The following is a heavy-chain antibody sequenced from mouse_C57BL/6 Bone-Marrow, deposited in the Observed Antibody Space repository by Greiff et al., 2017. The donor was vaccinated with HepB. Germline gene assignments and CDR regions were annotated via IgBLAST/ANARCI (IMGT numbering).Heavy chain of an antibody. CDR2: ISDGGSYT. J-gene: IGHJ4*01. Sequence: EVQVVESGGGLVKPGGSLKLSCAASGFTFSSYAMSWVRHTPEKRLEWVATISDGGSYTYYPDNVKGRFTISRDNAKNNLYLQMSHLKSEDTAMYYCARDYDYDDAMDYWGQGTSVTVSS. D-gene: IGHD2-4*01. V-gene: IGHV5-4*01. CDR1: GFTFSSYA. CDR3: ARDYDYDDAMDY.